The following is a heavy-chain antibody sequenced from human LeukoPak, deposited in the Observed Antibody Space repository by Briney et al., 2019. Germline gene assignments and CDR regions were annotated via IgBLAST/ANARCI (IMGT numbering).Heavy chain of an antibody. V-gene: IGHV1-69*13. D-gene: IGHD3-10*01. CDR1: GGTFSSYA. CDR2: IISIFGTA. CDR3: ASATYYYGSGSYYKPSNY. Sequence: ASVKVSCKASGGTFSSYAISWVRQAPGQGLEWMGGIISIFGTANYAQKFQGRVTITADESTSTAYMELSSLRSEDTAVYYCASATYYYGSGSYYKPSNYWGQGTLVTVSS. J-gene: IGHJ4*02.